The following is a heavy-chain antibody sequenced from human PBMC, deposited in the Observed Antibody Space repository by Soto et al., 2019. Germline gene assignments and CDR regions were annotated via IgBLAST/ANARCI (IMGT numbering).Heavy chain of an antibody. CDR2: IYPGDSDT. J-gene: IGHJ4*02. Sequence: GEAVKLSCEVCGCRVTISWIGLVRQMPGKGLEWMGIIYPGDSDTRYSPSFQGQVTISADKSISTAYLQWSSLKASDTAMYYCARQTEYYFDYWGQGTMVTGSS. V-gene: IGHV5-51*01. CDR1: GCRVTISW. CDR3: ARQTEYYFDY. D-gene: IGHD1-1*01.